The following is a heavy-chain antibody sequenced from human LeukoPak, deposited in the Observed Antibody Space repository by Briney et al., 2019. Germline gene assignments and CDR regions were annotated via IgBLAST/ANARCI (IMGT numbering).Heavy chain of an antibody. CDR3: ARVKMGATVSDYYYYYMDV. J-gene: IGHJ6*03. Sequence: GGSLRLSCTASGFSFSGYTMHWVRQAPGKGLEYVSAIISHGGNTHYTNSVKGRFTISRDNSKNTLYLQMGSLRPDDMAVYYCARVKMGATVSDYYYYYMDVWGKGTTVTVSS. V-gene: IGHV3-64*01. CDR1: GFSFSGYT. D-gene: IGHD1-26*01. CDR2: IISHGGNT.